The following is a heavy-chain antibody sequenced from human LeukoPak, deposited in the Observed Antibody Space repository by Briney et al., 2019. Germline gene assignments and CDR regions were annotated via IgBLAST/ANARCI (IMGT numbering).Heavy chain of an antibody. CDR3: ARSGSSGYYPQYYFDY. V-gene: IGHV4-39*01. CDR2: IYYSGST. Sequence: PSETLSLTCNVSGGSISSSSYYWGWIRQPPGKGLEWIGSIYYSGSTYYNPSLKSRVTISVDTSKNQFSLKLSSVTAADTAVYYCARSGSSGYYPQYYFDYWGQGTLVTVSS. CDR1: GGSISSSSYY. D-gene: IGHD3-22*01. J-gene: IGHJ4*02.